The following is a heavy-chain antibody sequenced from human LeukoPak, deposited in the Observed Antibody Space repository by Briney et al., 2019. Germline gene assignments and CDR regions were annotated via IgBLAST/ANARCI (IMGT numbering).Heavy chain of an antibody. CDR3: ARAAWYSSSSGPVDY. J-gene: IGHJ4*02. D-gene: IGHD6-6*01. CDR1: GYTFTSYY. Sequence: ASVKVSCKASGYTFTSYYVHWVRQAPGQGLEWMGIINPSGGSTSYAQKFQGRVTMTRDTSTCTVYMEPSSLRSEDTAVYYCARAAWYSSSSGPVDYWGQGTLVTVSS. CDR2: INPSGGST. V-gene: IGHV1-46*03.